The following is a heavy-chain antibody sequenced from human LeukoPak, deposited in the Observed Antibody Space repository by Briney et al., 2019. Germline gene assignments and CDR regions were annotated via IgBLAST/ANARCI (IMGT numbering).Heavy chain of an antibody. CDR1: GFTFRDYN. CDR2: TKPYSHAT. CDR3: VRGFHSFDA. V-gene: IGHV3-72*01. Sequence: GGSLRLSCAASGFTFRDYNMDCVRQAPGKGLEWVGRTKPYSHATEYAASVNGRFSISRDDSRNSLYLQMNSLKIEDTAVYYCVRGFHSFDAWGRGTLVTVSS. J-gene: IGHJ2*01.